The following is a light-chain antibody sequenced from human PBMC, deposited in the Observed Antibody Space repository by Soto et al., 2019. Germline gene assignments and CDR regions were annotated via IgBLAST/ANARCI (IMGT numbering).Light chain of an antibody. J-gene: IGLJ2*01. CDR3: ASWDDRLGAVI. V-gene: IGLV1-47*02. Sequence: QSVLTQPPSASGTPGQKVFIPGSGTSSNIGGTNYAYWYQQLPGAAPKLLMHSNNLRPSGVPERISGSKFGTAASLAISGLRSGDEAVYYCASWDDRLGAVIFGGGTKLTVL. CDR1: SSNIGGTNY. CDR2: SNN.